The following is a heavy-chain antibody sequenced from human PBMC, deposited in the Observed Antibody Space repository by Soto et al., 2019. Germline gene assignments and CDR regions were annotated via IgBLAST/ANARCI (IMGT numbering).Heavy chain of an antibody. CDR1: GGSISSGGYS. CDR3: ARAHYGDYGYGMDV. CDR2: IYHSGST. D-gene: IGHD4-17*01. V-gene: IGHV4-30-2*01. J-gene: IGHJ6*02. Sequence: QLQLQESGSGLVKPSQTLSLTCAVSGGSISSGGYSWSWIRQPPGKGLEWIGYIYHSGSTYYNPSLKSRVTISVDRSKNQFSLKMSSVTAADTAVYYCARAHYGDYGYGMDVWGQGTTVTVSS.